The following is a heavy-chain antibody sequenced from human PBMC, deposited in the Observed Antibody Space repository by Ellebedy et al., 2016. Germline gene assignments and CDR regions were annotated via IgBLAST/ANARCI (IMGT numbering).Heavy chain of an antibody. CDR1: GFTFSNYA. CDR3: ARSVAGTAVSYYYYGMDV. V-gene: IGHV3-30-3*01. Sequence: GGSLRLSCAASGFTFSNYAMHWVRQAPGKGLEWVAVISYDGNNKYYADSVKGRFTISRDNAKNSLYLQMNSLRAEDTAVYYCARSVAGTAVSYYYYGMDVWGQGTTVTVSS. J-gene: IGHJ6*02. D-gene: IGHD6-19*01. CDR2: ISYDGNNK.